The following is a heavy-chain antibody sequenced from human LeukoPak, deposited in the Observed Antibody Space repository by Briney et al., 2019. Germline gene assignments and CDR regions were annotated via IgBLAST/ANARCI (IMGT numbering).Heavy chain of an antibody. J-gene: IGHJ5*02. CDR3: ARVVGATNNWFDP. V-gene: IGHV1-2*02. CDR1: GYTFTGYY. CDR2: INPNSGGT. Sequence: ASVKVSCKASGYTFTGYYMHWVRQAPGQGLEWMRWINPNSGGTNYAQKFQGRVTMTRDTSISTAYMELSRLRSDDTAVYYCARVVGATNNWFDPWGQGTLVTVSS. D-gene: IGHD1-26*01.